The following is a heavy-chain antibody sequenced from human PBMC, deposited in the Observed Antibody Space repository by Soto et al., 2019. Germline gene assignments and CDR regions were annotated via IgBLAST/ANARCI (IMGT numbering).Heavy chain of an antibody. CDR3: ERGVEYGDYVRCWFDP. V-gene: IGHV1-69*02. Sequence: QVQLVQSGAEVKKPGSSVKVSCKASGGTFSSYTISWVRQAPGQGLEWMGRIIPILGLANYAQKFQGRVTITADKSTSTAYMELSSLRSEDTAVYYCERGVEYGDYVRCWFDPWGQGTLVTVSS. CDR1: GGTFSSYT. J-gene: IGHJ5*02. D-gene: IGHD4-17*01. CDR2: IIPILGLA.